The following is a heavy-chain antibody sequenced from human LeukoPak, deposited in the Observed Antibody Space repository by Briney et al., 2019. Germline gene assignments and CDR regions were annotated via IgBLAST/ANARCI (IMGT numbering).Heavy chain of an antibody. V-gene: IGHV3-30*04. D-gene: IGHD6-19*01. CDR3: ARDADIAVAGHFDY. CDR2: ISYDGSNK. J-gene: IGHJ4*02. Sequence: GRSLRLSCATSGFTFSSYAMHWVRQAPGKGLEWGALISYDGSNKYYADSVKGRFTISRDNSKNTLYLQMTSLRAEDTAVCYCARDADIAVAGHFDYWGQGTLVTVSS. CDR1: GFTFSSYA.